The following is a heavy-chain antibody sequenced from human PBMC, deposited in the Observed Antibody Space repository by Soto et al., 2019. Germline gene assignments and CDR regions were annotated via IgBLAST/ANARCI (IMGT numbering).Heavy chain of an antibody. V-gene: IGHV3-15*01. Sequence: EVQLVESGGGLVKPGGSLRLSCAASGFTFKDAWMSWVRQAPGKGLEWVGHIKSTDTGGTTDYAAPVKGRFIISKDDSEATLYLQINSLKTEDTAMYFCTWHLEIWGQGTAVIVSS. CDR1: GFTFKDAW. CDR3: TWHLEI. J-gene: IGHJ3*02. D-gene: IGHD1-1*01. CDR2: IKSTDTGGTT.